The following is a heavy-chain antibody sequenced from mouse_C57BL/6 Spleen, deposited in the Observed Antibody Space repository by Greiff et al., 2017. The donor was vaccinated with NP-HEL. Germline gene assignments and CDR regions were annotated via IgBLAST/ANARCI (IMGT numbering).Heavy chain of an antibody. Sequence: VHVKQSGPELVKPGASVKIPCKASGYTFTDYNMDWVKQSHGKSLEWIGDINPNNGGTIYNQKFKGKATLTVDKSSSTAYMELRSLTSEDTAVYYCAREGLYYYGSSPLYYAMDYWGQGTSVTVSS. V-gene: IGHV1-18*01. J-gene: IGHJ4*01. CDR2: INPNNGGT. CDR3: AREGLYYYGSSPLYYAMDY. D-gene: IGHD1-1*01. CDR1: GYTFTDYN.